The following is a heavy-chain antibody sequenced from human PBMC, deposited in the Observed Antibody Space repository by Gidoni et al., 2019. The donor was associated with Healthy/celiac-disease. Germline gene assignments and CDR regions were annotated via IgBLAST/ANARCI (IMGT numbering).Heavy chain of an antibody. CDR1: GGSISSYY. CDR2: IYYSGST. Sequence: QVQLQESGPGLVKPSETLSLTCTVSGGSISSYYWSWIRQPPGKGLEWIGYIYYSGSTNYNPSLKSRVTISVDTSKNQFSLKLSSVTAADTAVHYCARGDTVVTNYFDYWGQGTLVTVSS. D-gene: IGHD2-21*02. CDR3: ARGDTVVTNYFDY. J-gene: IGHJ4*02. V-gene: IGHV4-59*01.